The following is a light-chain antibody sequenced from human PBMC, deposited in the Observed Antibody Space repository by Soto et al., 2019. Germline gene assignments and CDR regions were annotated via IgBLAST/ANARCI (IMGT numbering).Light chain of an antibody. CDR1: SSNIGAGFD. V-gene: IGLV1-40*01. CDR3: QSYDSSLSGYV. CDR2: GDY. Sequence: QSALTHPPSVSGAPGQRVTISCAGSSSNIGAGFDVHWYQQLPGTAPKLLIYGDYNRPSGVPDRFSASKSGTSASLAITGLQAEDEADYYCQSYDSSLSGYVFGTGTKVTVL. J-gene: IGLJ1*01.